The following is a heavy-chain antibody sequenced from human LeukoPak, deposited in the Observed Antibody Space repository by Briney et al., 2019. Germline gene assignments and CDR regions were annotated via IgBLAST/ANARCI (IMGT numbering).Heavy chain of an antibody. J-gene: IGHJ5*02. D-gene: IGHD6-13*01. CDR1: GFTFSDYY. CDR3: ARDQGIAAAGGFVWFDP. Sequence: GGSLRLSCAASGFTFSDYYMSWIRQAPGKGLEWVSYISSSGNTTYHADSVKGRFTISRDNAKNSLYLQMSSLRAEDTAVYYCARDQGIAAAGGFVWFDPWGQGTLVTVSS. CDR2: ISSSGNTT. V-gene: IGHV3-11*04.